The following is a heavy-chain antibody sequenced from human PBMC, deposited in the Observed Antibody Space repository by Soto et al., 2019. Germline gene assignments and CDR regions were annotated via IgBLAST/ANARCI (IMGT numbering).Heavy chain of an antibody. V-gene: IGHV1-69*01. Sequence: QVQLVQSGAEMKKPGSSVTVSCKVFGGTFISYSFSWVRQAPGQGPEWMGGIIPIFGTPNYAQNFQGRVTITADGSTSTAYMELSSLRSGDTAVDYCAGGVWRGYSEYYYGMDVWGQGTTVTVSS. J-gene: IGHJ6*02. CDR3: AGGVWRGYSEYYYGMDV. D-gene: IGHD3-3*01. CDR2: IIPIFGTP. CDR1: GGTFISYS.